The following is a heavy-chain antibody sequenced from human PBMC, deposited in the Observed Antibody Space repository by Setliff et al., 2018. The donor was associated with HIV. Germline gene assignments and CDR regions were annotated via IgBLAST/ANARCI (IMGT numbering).Heavy chain of an antibody. CDR2: IDSSGGT. Sequence: SETLSLTCTVSGGSISSYYWSWIRQPAGKGLEWIGRIDSSGGTDYNPSLKSRVTISVDTSKNQFSLKLNSVTAADTAVYYCARGLSFYDPGGFDYWGQGTLVTVSS. D-gene: IGHD3-22*01. J-gene: IGHJ4*02. CDR1: GGSISSYY. V-gene: IGHV4-4*07. CDR3: ARGLSFYDPGGFDY.